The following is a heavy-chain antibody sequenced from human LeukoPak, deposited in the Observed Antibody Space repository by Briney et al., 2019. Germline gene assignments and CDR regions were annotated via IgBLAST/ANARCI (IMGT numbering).Heavy chain of an antibody. Sequence: PGGSLRLSCAASGFSFSIYYMSWVRQAPGKGLEWVANIKQDGSETFYVDSVKGRFTISRDNAKNSLYLEMNSLRAEDTAVYYCARGPQYGGYDFFDYWGQGTLVTVSS. V-gene: IGHV3-7*01. J-gene: IGHJ4*02. CDR1: GFSFSIYY. CDR2: IKQDGSET. CDR3: ARGPQYGGYDFFDY. D-gene: IGHD5-12*01.